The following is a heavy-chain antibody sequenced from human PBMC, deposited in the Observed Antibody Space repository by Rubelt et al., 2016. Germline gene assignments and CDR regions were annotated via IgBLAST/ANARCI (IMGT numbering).Heavy chain of an antibody. CDR3: ARVMITFGGVIEVGWFDP. V-gene: IGHV1-3*01. J-gene: IGHJ5*02. D-gene: IGHD3-16*02. CDR1: GYPFATYA. Sequence: QVQLVQSGAEVKRPGASVKVSCKASGYPFATYAMHWVRQAPGQRLEWMGWIDAGNGDTKYSINLQVRVTFTRDTSASTAYMGLGSLRSEDSAVYYCARVMITFGGVIEVGWFDPWGQGTLVTVSS. CDR2: IDAGNGDT.